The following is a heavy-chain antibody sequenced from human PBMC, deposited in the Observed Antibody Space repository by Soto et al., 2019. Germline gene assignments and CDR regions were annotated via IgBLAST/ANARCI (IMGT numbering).Heavy chain of an antibody. Sequence: SETLSLTCTVSGGSISSGDYYWSWIRQPPGKGLEWIGYIYYSGSTYYNPSLKSRVTISVDTSKNQFSLKLSSVTAADTAVYYCARGCWHGTVRTAFDYWGQGTLVTVSS. CDR1: GGSISSGDYY. V-gene: IGHV4-30-4*01. J-gene: IGHJ4*02. D-gene: IGHD4-17*01. CDR2: IYYSGST. CDR3: ARGCWHGTVRTAFDY.